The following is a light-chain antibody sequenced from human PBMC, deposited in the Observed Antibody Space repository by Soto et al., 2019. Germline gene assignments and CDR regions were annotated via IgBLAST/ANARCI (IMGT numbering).Light chain of an antibody. CDR1: SSDVGSYNL. Sequence: QSVLTQPASVSGSPGQSSSISCTGTSSDVGSYNLVSWYQQHPGKAPKLMIYEDSKRPSGVSDRFSGSTSGNTASLTISGPQAEDEANYYCCSYAGSSTFYVFGTGTKVTVL. J-gene: IGLJ1*01. CDR2: EDS. CDR3: CSYAGSSTFYV. V-gene: IGLV2-23*01.